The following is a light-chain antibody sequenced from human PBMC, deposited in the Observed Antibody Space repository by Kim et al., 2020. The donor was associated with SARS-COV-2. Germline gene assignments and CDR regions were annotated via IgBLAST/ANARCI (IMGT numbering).Light chain of an antibody. CDR2: GAS. J-gene: IGKJ1*01. CDR1: QGINNF. CDR3: QKYNSAPPT. V-gene: IGKV1-27*01. Sequence: DIQMTQSPSSLSASVGDRVTITCRASQGINNFLAWYQQRPGKVPKLLIYGASTLQSGVPSRFGGSGSGTDFTLSISSLQPEDVATYYCQKYNSAPPTFGQGTKVDIK.